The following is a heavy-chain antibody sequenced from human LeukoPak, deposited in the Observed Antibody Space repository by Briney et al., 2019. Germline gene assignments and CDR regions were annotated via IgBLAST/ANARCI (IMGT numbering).Heavy chain of an antibody. V-gene: IGHV3-23*01. CDR3: AKDRAVYDFWSANAFDI. D-gene: IGHD3-3*01. J-gene: IGHJ3*02. Sequence: GGSLRLSCAASGFTFSSYAMSWVRQAPGKGLEWVSAISGSGGSTYYADSVKGRFTISRDNSKNTLYLQMNSLRAEDTAVYSCAKDRAVYDFWSANAFDIWGQGTMVTVSS. CDR2: ISGSGGST. CDR1: GFTFSSYA.